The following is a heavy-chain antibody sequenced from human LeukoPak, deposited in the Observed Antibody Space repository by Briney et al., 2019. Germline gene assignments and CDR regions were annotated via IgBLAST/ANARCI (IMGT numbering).Heavy chain of an antibody. CDR2: LSGSGGST. D-gene: IGHD6-19*01. V-gene: IGHV3-23*01. CDR3: AKDPWGGQWLVQGYFDY. CDR1: GFTFSSYA. J-gene: IGHJ4*02. Sequence: GGSLRLSCAASGFTFSSYAMSWVRQAPGKGLEWVSALSGSGGSTYYADSVKGPFTISRDNSKNTLFLQMNSLRAEDTAVYYWAKDPWGGQWLVQGYFDYWGEGTLVTVSS.